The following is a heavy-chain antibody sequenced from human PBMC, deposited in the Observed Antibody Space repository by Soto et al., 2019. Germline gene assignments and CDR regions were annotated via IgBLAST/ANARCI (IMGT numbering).Heavy chain of an antibody. CDR3: ARGRIAVAGTRSYFDY. Sequence: QVQLQQWGAGLLKPSETLSLTCAVYGGSFSGYYWSWIRQPPGKGLEWIGEINHSGSTNYNPSLKSRVTLSVDTSKNQFSLKLSSVTAADTAVYYCARGRIAVAGTRSYFDYWGQGTLVTVSS. D-gene: IGHD6-19*01. J-gene: IGHJ4*02. CDR2: INHSGST. CDR1: GGSFSGYY. V-gene: IGHV4-34*01.